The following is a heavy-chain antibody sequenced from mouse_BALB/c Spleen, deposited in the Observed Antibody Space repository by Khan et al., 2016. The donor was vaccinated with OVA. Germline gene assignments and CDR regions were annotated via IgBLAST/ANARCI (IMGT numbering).Heavy chain of an antibody. J-gene: IGHJ4*01. CDR1: GYTFTDYY. D-gene: IGHD2-1*01. V-gene: IGHV1-77*01. Sequence: QVQLQQSGAELARPGASVKLSCKTSGYTFTDYYINWVKQRPGQGLEWIGAIYPGTGNTYYNEKFKGKATLTADKSSSTVYMQLSSLTSEDSAVYFCARWGGNYKYYYALDYWGQGTSVTVSS. CDR3: ARWGGNYKYYYALDY. CDR2: IYPGTGNT.